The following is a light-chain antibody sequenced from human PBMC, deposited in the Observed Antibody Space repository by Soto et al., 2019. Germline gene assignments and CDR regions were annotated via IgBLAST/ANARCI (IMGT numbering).Light chain of an antibody. V-gene: IGKV3-15*01. CDR2: GAS. Sequence: EIVMTQSPATLSVSPLDRFALPFISSERIYSAYLGWYQQKPGQAPRLLIYGASTRATGIPARFSGSGSGTEFTLTISRLQSEDFAVYYCQQYNNWPGTFGQGTKVDIK. CDR3: QQYNNWPGT. J-gene: IGKJ1*01. CDR1: ERIYSAY.